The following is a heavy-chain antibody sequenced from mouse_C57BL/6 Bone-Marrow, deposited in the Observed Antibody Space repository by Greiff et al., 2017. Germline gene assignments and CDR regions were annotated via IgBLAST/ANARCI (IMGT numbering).Heavy chain of an antibody. V-gene: IGHV5-12*01. CDR1: GFTFSDYY. CDR3: ASGDYYVDY. CDR2: ISNGGGST. D-gene: IGHD1-1*02. Sequence: EVMLVESGGGLVQPGGSLKLSCAASGFTFSDYYMYWVRQTPEKRLEWVAYISNGGGSTYYPDTVKGRFTISRDNAKNTLYLQMSRLKSEDTAMYYCASGDYYVDYWGQGTTLTVSS. J-gene: IGHJ2*01.